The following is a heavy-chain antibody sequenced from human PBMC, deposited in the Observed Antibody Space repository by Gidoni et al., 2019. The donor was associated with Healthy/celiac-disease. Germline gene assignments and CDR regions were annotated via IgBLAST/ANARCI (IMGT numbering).Heavy chain of an antibody. J-gene: IGHJ4*02. D-gene: IGHD3-10*01. CDR3: ARDPYYYGSGYLPY. CDR2: IYYSGST. V-gene: IGHV4-30-4*01. Sequence: QVQLQESGPGLVKPSPTLSLTCTVSGGSLRSGDYYWSWIRQPPGKGLEWIGYIYYSGSTYYNPSLKSRVTISVDTSKNQFSLKLSSVTAADTAVYYCARDPYYYGSGYLPYWGQGTLVTVSS. CDR1: GGSLRSGDYY.